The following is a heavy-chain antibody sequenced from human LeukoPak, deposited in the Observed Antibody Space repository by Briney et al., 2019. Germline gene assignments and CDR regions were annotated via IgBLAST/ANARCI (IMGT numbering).Heavy chain of an antibody. CDR1: GFTFSSYE. CDR3: VRSFHPGGWFDP. V-gene: IGHV3-7*01. D-gene: IGHD3-10*01. Sequence: PGGSLRLSCAASGFTFSSYEMNWVRQAPGKGLEWVASINEDGSEIHYVDSVKGRFTIARDNAKDSLFLRMNSLTVEDTAMCYCVRSFHPGGWFDPWGQGTLVTVSS. J-gene: IGHJ5*02. CDR2: INEDGSEI.